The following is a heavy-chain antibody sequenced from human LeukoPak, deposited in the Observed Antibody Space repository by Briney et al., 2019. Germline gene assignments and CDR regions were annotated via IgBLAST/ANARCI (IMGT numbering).Heavy chain of an antibody. CDR1: GYTFTSYG. Sequence: ASVKVSCKASGYTFTSYGISWVRQAPGQGLEWMGWISAYNGNTNYAQKLQGRVTMTRNTSISTAYMELSSLRSEDTAVYYCARGPTMIVVASLFDYWGQGTLVTVSS. CDR3: ARGPTMIVVASLFDY. V-gene: IGHV1-18*01. D-gene: IGHD3-22*01. CDR2: ISAYNGNT. J-gene: IGHJ4*02.